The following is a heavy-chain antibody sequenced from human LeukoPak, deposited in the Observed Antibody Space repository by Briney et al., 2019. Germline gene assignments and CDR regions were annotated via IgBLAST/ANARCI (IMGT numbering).Heavy chain of an antibody. CDR3: ARSSAQYCSGGSCYSDY. CDR2: ISSSSSYT. J-gene: IGHJ4*02. Sequence: GGSLRLSCAASGFTFSDYYMSWIRQAPGKGLEWVSYISSSSSYTNYADSVKGRFTISGDNAKNSLYLQMNSLRAADTAVYYCARSSAQYCSGGSCYSDYWGQGTLVTVSS. D-gene: IGHD2-15*01. V-gene: IGHV3-11*06. CDR1: GFTFSDYY.